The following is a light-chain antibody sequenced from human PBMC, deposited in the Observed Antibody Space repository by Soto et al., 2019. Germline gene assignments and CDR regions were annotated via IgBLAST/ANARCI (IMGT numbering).Light chain of an antibody. Sequence: ILMTQSPATLSVSPGEGATLSCRASQSVSNNLAWYQRKPGQAPRLLIYDASTRATGIPARFSGSGSGTEFTLTISGLQSEDFAVYYCQQYNNWPPWTFGQGTKVEIK. CDR3: QQYNNWPPWT. CDR1: QSVSNN. J-gene: IGKJ1*01. CDR2: DAS. V-gene: IGKV3-15*01.